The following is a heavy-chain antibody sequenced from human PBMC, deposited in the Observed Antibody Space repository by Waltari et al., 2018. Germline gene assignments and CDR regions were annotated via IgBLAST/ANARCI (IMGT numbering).Heavy chain of an antibody. CDR3: ARDRGLRRLSTFEI. CDR1: GGSFSGYY. J-gene: IGHJ3*02. D-gene: IGHD3-16*02. CDR2: INHSGST. Sequence: QVQLQQWGAGLLKPSETLSLTCAVYGGSFSGYYWSWIRQPPGKGLEWIGEINHSGSTNDNPSLKSRSTISVDTSKSQFSLKLGSVTAADTAVYYCARDRGLRRLSTFEIWGQGTMVTVSS. V-gene: IGHV4-34*01.